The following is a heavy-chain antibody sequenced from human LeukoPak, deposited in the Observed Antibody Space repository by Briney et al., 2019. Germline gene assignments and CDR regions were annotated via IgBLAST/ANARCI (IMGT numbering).Heavy chain of an antibody. Sequence: TTSETLSLTCTVSGYSISSGYYWGWIRQPPGKGLEWIGSIYHSGSTYYNPSLKSRVTISVDTSKNQFSLKLSSVTAADTAVYYCATSLGATSYAFDIWGQGTMVTVSS. V-gene: IGHV4-38-2*02. D-gene: IGHD1-26*01. CDR3: ATSLGATSYAFDI. CDR1: GYSISSGYY. CDR2: IYHSGST. J-gene: IGHJ3*02.